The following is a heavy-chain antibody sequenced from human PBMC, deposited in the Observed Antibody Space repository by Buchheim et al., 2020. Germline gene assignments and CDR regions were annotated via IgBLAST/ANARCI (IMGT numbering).Heavy chain of an antibody. V-gene: IGHV4-30-4*01. Sequence: QVQLQESGPGLVKPSQTLSLTCTVSGGSISSGDYYGTWIRQPPGKGLEWIGYIYYSGSTYYNPSLKSRVTISVDTSKNQFSLRLSSVTAADTAVYYCARGPDYYDTRVGGYFDYWGQGTL. D-gene: IGHD3-22*01. J-gene: IGHJ4*02. CDR1: GGSISSGDYY. CDR3: ARGPDYYDTRVGGYFDY. CDR2: IYYSGST.